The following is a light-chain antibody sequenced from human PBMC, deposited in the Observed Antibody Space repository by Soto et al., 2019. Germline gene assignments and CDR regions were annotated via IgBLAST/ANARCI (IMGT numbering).Light chain of an antibody. Sequence: VLTQSPATLSLSPGDRATLSCRASQSVNNFLAWYQQEPGQTPRLLIYDASKRATGIPGRFSGSGSGTDFTLTISSLEPEDFAVYYCQQRSNWPRTFGQGTKVDNK. CDR2: DAS. V-gene: IGKV3-11*01. CDR1: QSVNNF. CDR3: QQRSNWPRT. J-gene: IGKJ1*01.